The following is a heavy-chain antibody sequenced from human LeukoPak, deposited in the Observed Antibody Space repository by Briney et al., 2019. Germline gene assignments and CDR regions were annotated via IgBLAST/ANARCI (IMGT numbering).Heavy chain of an antibody. CDR1: GLTFNSYA. J-gene: IGHJ4*02. CDR2: IPFDGSGQ. D-gene: IGHD6-19*01. Sequence: GGSLRLSCAASGLTFNSYAMHWVRQAPGKGLEWVAFIPFDGSGQYYADSVKGRFTYSRDNSKNTLHLQMNSLAVEDTAVYFCAKGSGFFLDSWGQGTMVTVSS. CDR3: AKGSGFFLDS. V-gene: IGHV3-30*04.